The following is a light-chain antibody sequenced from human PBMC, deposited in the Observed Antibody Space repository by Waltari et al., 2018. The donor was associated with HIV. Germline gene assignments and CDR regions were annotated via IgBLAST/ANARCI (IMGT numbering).Light chain of an antibody. J-gene: IGLJ2*01. CDR3: ATWDTGLSAGV. CDR2: DNN. V-gene: IGLV1-51*01. CDR1: SSNIEKNF. Sequence: SVLMPPPSVSAAPGQKVTISCSGSSSNIEKNFVSWYQHLPRLAPRLIIFDNNKRSSGIPDRFSASKSGTSATLDITGLQTGDEADYYCATWDTGLSAGVFGGGTKVTVL.